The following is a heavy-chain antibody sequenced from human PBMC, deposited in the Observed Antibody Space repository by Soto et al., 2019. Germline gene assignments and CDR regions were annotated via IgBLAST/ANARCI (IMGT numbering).Heavy chain of an antibody. CDR1: GGSISLSSYF. J-gene: IGHJ5*02. Sequence: SETLSLTCSVSGGSISLSSYFWGWIRQPPGKGLEWIGSIYYSGSTYYNPSLKSRVTVSVDTSKNQFSLKLSSVTAADTAVYYCARHPSDFWFDPWGQGTLVTVSS. CDR2: IYYSGST. CDR3: ARHPSDFWFDP. V-gene: IGHV4-39*01. D-gene: IGHD2-21*02.